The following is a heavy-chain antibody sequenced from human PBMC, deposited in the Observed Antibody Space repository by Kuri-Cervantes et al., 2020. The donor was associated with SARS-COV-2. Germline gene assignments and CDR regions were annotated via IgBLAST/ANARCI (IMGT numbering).Heavy chain of an antibody. CDR2: IYTSGST. D-gene: IGHD1-26*01. Sequence: SCTVSGYSISSSYYWSWIRQPAGKGLGWIGRIYTSGSTNYNPSLKSRVTISVDTSKNQFSLKLSSVTAADTAVYYCARGGDWFDPWGQGTLVTVSS. CDR1: GYSISSSYY. CDR3: ARGGDWFDP. J-gene: IGHJ5*02. V-gene: IGHV4-61*02.